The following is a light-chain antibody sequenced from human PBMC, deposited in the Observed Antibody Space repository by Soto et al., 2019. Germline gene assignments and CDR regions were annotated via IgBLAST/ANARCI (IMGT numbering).Light chain of an antibody. CDR1: QTISSY. Sequence: DIQMTQSPTSLSASVGDSVTISCRASQTISSYLNWYQQQPGKAPKLLIYSASTLQTGVPSRFSGRGFGTDYTLTISSMQPADFATYYCQQTFKTPHTFGQGTKVDIK. CDR3: QQTFKTPHT. J-gene: IGKJ2*01. V-gene: IGKV1-39*01. CDR2: SAS.